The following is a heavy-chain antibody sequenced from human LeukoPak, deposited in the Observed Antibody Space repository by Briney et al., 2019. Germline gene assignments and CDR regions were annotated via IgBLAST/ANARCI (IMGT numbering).Heavy chain of an antibody. J-gene: IGHJ4*02. Sequence: ASVKVSCKASGYTFTSYGISWVRQAPGQGLEWMGWISAYNGNTNYAQKLQGRVTITTDTSTSTAYMELRSLRSDDTAVYYCARVGDSSSWYSYFDYWGQGTLVTVSS. CDR2: ISAYNGNT. CDR1: GYTFTSYG. D-gene: IGHD6-13*01. CDR3: ARVGDSSSWYSYFDY. V-gene: IGHV1-18*01.